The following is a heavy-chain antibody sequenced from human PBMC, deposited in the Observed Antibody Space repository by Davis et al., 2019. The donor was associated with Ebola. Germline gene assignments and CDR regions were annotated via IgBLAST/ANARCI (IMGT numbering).Heavy chain of an antibody. CDR3: ARDRAYYDILTGYYTNWFDP. CDR1: GFTFSSYW. Sequence: PGGSLRLSCAASGFTFSSYWMHWVRQAPGKGLVWVSRINSDGSSTSYADSVKGRFIISRDNVKNTLYLRMNSLRAEDTAVYYCARDRAYYDILTGYYTNWFDPWGQGTLVTVSS. V-gene: IGHV3-74*01. D-gene: IGHD3-9*01. J-gene: IGHJ5*02. CDR2: INSDGSST.